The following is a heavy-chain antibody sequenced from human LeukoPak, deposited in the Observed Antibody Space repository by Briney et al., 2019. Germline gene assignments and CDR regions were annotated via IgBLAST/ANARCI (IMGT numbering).Heavy chain of an antibody. CDR2: IRYDGSNK. CDR3: AREYPNADAFDI. V-gene: IGHV3-30*02. J-gene: IGHJ3*02. CDR1: GFTFSSYG. D-gene: IGHD2-8*01. Sequence: GGSLRLSCAASGFTFSSYGMHWVRQAPGKGLEWVAFIRYDGSNKYYADSVKGRFTISRDNSKNTLYLQMNSLRAEDTAVYYCAREYPNADAFDIWGQGTMVTVSS.